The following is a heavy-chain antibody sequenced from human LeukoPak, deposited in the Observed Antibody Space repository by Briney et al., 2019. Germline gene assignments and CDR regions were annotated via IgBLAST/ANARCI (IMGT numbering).Heavy chain of an antibody. Sequence: GGSLRLSCAASGFTVSSNYMSWVRQAPGKGLEWVSVISGSGRSAYYADSLKGRFTISRDNSKDTLYLQMNSLRAEDTALYYCAQDYSGYDLSAGYWGQGTLVTVSS. J-gene: IGHJ4*02. CDR3: AQDYSGYDLSAGY. D-gene: IGHD5-12*01. V-gene: IGHV3-23*01. CDR1: GFTVSSNY. CDR2: ISGSGRSA.